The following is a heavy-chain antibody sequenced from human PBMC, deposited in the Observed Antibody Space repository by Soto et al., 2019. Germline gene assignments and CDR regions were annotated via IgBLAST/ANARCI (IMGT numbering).Heavy chain of an antibody. V-gene: IGHV3-15*01. D-gene: IGHD5-12*01. CDR1: GDTLGRAW. CDR2: IRSKGDGGTT. Sequence: GGSLRISCAAYGDTLGRAWMRWVGQAPGKGLEWVGRIRSKGDGGTTDYAAPVKGRFTISGDDSKNTLFLQMNSLKAEDTAVYYCATDQAGGSSSYYGMVVWGHGTTVTV. J-gene: IGHJ6*02. CDR3: ATDQAGGSSSYYGMVV.